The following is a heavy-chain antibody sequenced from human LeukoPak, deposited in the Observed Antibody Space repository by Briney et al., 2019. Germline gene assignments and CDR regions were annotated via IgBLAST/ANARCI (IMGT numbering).Heavy chain of an antibody. CDR3: ARVYGSGSYYNGYYYYYMDV. D-gene: IGHD3-10*01. J-gene: IGHJ6*03. V-gene: IGHV4-61*02. Sequence: SETLSLTCTVSGGSISSGSYYWSWIRQPAGKGLEWIGRIYTSGSTNYNPSLKSRVTISVDTSKNQFSLKLSSVTAADTAVYYCARVYGSGSYYNGYYYYYMDVWGKGTTVTISS. CDR2: IYTSGST. CDR1: GGSISSGSYY.